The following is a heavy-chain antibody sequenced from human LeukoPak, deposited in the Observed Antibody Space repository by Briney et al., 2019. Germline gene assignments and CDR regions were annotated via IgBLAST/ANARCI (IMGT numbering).Heavy chain of an antibody. J-gene: IGHJ4*02. V-gene: IGHV4-4*07. D-gene: IGHD2-21*01. Sequence: SETLSLTCTVSGGSLSSYYWSWIRQPAGKGLEWIGRIYTSGSTNYNPSLKSRVTMSVDTSKNQFSLKLSSVTAADTAVYYCARSAVSQYCGGDCYSHFDYWGQGTLVTVSS. CDR2: IYTSGST. CDR3: ARSAVSQYCGGDCYSHFDY. CDR1: GGSLSSYY.